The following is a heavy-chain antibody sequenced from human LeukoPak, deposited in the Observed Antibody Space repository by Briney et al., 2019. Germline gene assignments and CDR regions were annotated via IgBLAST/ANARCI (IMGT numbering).Heavy chain of an antibody. CDR3: ARGKFSSSGWYVDY. D-gene: IGHD6-19*01. V-gene: IGHV3-30-3*01. CDR2: ISYDGSNK. J-gene: IGHJ4*02. CDR1: GFTFSSYA. Sequence: GRSLRLSCAASGFTFSSYAMHWVRQAPGKGLEWVAAISYDGSNKYYADSVKGRFTISRDNSKNTLYLQMNSLRAEDTAVYYCARGKFSSSGWYVDYWGQGTLVTVSS.